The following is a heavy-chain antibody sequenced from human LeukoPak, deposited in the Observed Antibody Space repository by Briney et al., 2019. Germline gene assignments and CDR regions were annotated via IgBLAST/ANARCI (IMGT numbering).Heavy chain of an antibody. D-gene: IGHD1-1*01. J-gene: IGHJ4*02. CDR3: ATGLGTTRRTGGYYFDY. CDR2: FDPEDGET. Sequence: ASVKVSCRVSGYTLTELSMHWVRQAPGEGLEWMGGFDPEDGETIYAQKFQGRVTMTEDTSTDTAYMELSSLRSEDTAVYYCATGLGTTRRTGGYYFDYWGQGTLVTVSS. V-gene: IGHV1-24*01. CDR1: GYTLTELS.